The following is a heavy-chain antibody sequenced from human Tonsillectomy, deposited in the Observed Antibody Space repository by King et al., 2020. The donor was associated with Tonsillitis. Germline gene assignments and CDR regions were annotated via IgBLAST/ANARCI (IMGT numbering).Heavy chain of an antibody. CDR1: GFSVSNNY. CDR2: IYTGYST. CDR3: GRHRDDYVWASFRYYGIDV. D-gene: IGHD3-16*01. J-gene: IGHJ6*02. Sequence: VQLVESGGGLIQPGESLRLSCAVSGFSVSNNYMSWVRQAPGKGLEWVSFIYTGYSTYYADSVKGRFTISTDNSKNTLFLQMNSLRAEDTAVYYCGRHRDDYVWASFRYYGIDVWGQGTTVTVSS. V-gene: IGHV3-53*01.